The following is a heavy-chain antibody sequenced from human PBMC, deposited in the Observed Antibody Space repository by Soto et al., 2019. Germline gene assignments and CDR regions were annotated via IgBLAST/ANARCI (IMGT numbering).Heavy chain of an antibody. CDR3: ARVIGCSSTSCYRAGYYYMDV. J-gene: IGHJ6*03. Sequence: GGSLRLSCAASGFTFSDYYMSWIRQAPGKGLEWVSYISSSGSTIYYADSVKGRFTISRDNAKNSLYLQMNSLRAEDTAVYYCARVIGCSSTSCYRAGYYYMDVWGKGTTVTVSS. V-gene: IGHV3-11*01. CDR2: ISSSGSTI. D-gene: IGHD2-2*01. CDR1: GFTFSDYY.